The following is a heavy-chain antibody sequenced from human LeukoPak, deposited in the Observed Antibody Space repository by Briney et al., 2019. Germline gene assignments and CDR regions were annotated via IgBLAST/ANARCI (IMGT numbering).Heavy chain of an antibody. CDR2: ITGSGGRT. D-gene: IGHD3-10*01. Sequence: GGSLRLSCAASGFTFSSYAMSWVRQAPGKGLEWVSVITGSGGRTYNADSVKGRFTISRDNSKNTLYLQMNSLRAEDTAVYYCAKVTYGSGSPPPKGSRWFGPWGQGTLVTVSS. J-gene: IGHJ5*02. CDR1: GFTFSSYA. CDR3: AKVTYGSGSPPPKGSRWFGP. V-gene: IGHV3-23*01.